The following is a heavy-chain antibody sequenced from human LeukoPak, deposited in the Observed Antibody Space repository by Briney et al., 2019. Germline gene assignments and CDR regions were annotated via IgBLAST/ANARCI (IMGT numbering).Heavy chain of an antibody. CDR1: GFTFSSYS. Sequence: GGSLGLSCAASGFTFSSYSMNWVRQAPGKGLEWVSYISSSSSTIYYADSVKGRFTISRDNAKNSLYLQMNSLRAEDTAVYYCTTDRRYSSGWYYGEIDYWGQGTLVTVSS. CDR3: TTDRRYSSGWYYGEIDY. D-gene: IGHD6-19*01. J-gene: IGHJ4*02. CDR2: ISSSSSTI. V-gene: IGHV3-48*01.